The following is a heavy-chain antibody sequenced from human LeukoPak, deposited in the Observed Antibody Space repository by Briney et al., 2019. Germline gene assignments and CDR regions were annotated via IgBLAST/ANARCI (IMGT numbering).Heavy chain of an antibody. D-gene: IGHD3-10*01. V-gene: IGHV1-2*02. CDR2: IKPSSGGT. Sequence: ASVKVSCKASGYTFTGYYIHWVRQAPGQGLEWMGWIKPSSGGTNYAQKFQGRVTMTRDTSISTAYMELSRLRSDDTAVYYCARDWSYYGSGSLNWFDPWGQGTLVTVSS. CDR1: GYTFTGYY. J-gene: IGHJ5*02. CDR3: ARDWSYYGSGSLNWFDP.